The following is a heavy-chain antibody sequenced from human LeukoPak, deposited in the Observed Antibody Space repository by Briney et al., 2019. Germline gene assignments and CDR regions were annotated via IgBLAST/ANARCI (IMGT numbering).Heavy chain of an antibody. D-gene: IGHD3-10*01. Sequence: GGSLRLSCAASGFTFSSYSMNWVRQAPGKGLEWVSSISSSSSYIYYADSVKGRFTISRDNAKNSLYLQINSLRAEDTAVYYCAREVGSGPGWFDPWGQGTLVTVSS. V-gene: IGHV3-21*01. J-gene: IGHJ5*02. CDR2: ISSSSSYI. CDR3: AREVGSGPGWFDP. CDR1: GFTFSSYS.